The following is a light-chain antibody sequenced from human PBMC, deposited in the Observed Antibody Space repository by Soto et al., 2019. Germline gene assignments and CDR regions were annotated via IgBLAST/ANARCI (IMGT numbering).Light chain of an antibody. J-gene: IGKJ1*01. CDR3: QQYGSSPWT. CDR2: GAS. V-gene: IGKV3-20*01. CDR1: RSISSRY. Sequence: EILLTQSPVTLSLYLGERPTLSCRASRSISSRYLAWYQQKPGQAPRLLIYGASSRATGIPDRFSGSGSGTDFTLTISRLEPEDFAVYYCQQYGSSPWTFGQRTKVDIK.